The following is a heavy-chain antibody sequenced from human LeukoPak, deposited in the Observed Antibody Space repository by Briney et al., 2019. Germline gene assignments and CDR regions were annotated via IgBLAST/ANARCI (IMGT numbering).Heavy chain of an antibody. D-gene: IGHD6-19*01. CDR2: VYPGTSDS. Sequence: GESLKISCKGFGYTFTTNWIAWVRQMPGKGLEWMGVVYPGTSDSRYSPSFQSQVTISADNSLSAAYLQWSSLKATDSAMYYCARLGGYSTGWYIQYWGQGTLVTVSS. CDR1: GYTFTTNW. J-gene: IGHJ4*02. CDR3: ARLGGYSTGWYIQY. V-gene: IGHV5-51*01.